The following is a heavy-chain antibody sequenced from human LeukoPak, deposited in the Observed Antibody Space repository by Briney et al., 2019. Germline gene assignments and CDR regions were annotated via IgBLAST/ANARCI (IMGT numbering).Heavy chain of an antibody. V-gene: IGHV3-30*03. CDR1: GFTFSSYG. J-gene: IGHJ3*02. CDR2: ISYDGSNK. CDR3: AFTDAFDI. Sequence: GGSLRLSCAASGFTFSSYGMHWVRQAPGRGLEWVAVISYDGSNKYYADSVKGRFTISRDNSKNTLYLQMNSLRAEDTAVYYCAFTDAFDIWGQGTMVTVSS.